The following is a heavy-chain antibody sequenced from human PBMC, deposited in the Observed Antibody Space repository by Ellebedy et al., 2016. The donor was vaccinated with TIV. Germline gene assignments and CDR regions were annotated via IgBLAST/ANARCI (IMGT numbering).Heavy chain of an antibody. CDR1: GGSLSSFPYY. CDR3: ARNVLIFTFDKWYSDL. D-gene: IGHD3/OR15-3a*01. CDR2: VYYSGNT. J-gene: IGHJ2*01. V-gene: IGHV4-39*01. Sequence: SETLSLTCTVSGGSLSSFPYYWGWIRQSPGKGLEWIGTVYYSGNTYYNPSLKSRVTISVDTSMNRFSLALNSVTAADTAVYYCARNVLIFTFDKWYSDLWGRGTLVTVSS.